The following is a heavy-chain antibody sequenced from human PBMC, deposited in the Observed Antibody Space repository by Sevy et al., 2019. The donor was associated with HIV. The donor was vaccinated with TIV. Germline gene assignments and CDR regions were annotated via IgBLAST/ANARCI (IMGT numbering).Heavy chain of an antibody. CDR1: GGSINSDH. J-gene: IGHJ3*02. V-gene: IGHV4-59*08. Sequence: SETPSLTCTVSGGSINSDHWNWIRQPPGKGLEWIGYVYYTGGTNYNPSLKNRVTISVDRTKNQFSLKLTSVTAADTAVYYCARRNDFDIWGHGTMVTVSS. CDR2: VYYTGGT. CDR3: ARRNDFDI.